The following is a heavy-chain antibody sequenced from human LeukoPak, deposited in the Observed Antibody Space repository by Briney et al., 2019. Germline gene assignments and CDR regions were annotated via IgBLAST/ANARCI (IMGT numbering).Heavy chain of an antibody. CDR3: VRAIGSNTL. V-gene: IGHV3-7*01. CDR1: GFTFTTYW. Sequence: GGSLRLSCAASGFTFTTYWMSWVRQAPGKVLEWVANINQDGSEKYYVDSVKGRFTISRDNAKNSLYLQMNSLRAEDTAVYFCVRAIGSNTLWGQGTLVIVSS. J-gene: IGHJ4*02. D-gene: IGHD4-23*01. CDR2: INQDGSEK.